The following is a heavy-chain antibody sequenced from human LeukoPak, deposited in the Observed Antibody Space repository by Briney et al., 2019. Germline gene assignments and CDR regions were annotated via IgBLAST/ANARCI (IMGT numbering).Heavy chain of an antibody. CDR1: GESVSSNNAA. CDR3: AREYLGGYLIY. Sequence: SQTLSPTCAISGESVSSNNAAWTWIRQSPSRGLEWLGRTYYRSKWFNDYAVSVKSRITINPDTSKNQFFLQLNSVTPEDTAVYYCAREYLGGYLIYWGRGTLVTVSS. J-gene: IGHJ4*02. CDR2: TYYRSKWFN. V-gene: IGHV6-1*01. D-gene: IGHD3-16*02.